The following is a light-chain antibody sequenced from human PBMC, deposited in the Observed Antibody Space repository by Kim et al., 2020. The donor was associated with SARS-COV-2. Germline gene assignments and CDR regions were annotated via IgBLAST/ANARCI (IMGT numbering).Light chain of an antibody. CDR3: QHYNGYPIS. V-gene: IGKV1-5*03. CDR1: HSISNW. CDR2: KAS. Sequence: ASVGDRVSSTCRASHSISNWLAWYQQKPGKAPKFLIYKASTLESGVPSRFSGSGSGTEFTLTITSLQPDDFATYFCQHYNGYPISFGGGTKVDIK. J-gene: IGKJ4*01.